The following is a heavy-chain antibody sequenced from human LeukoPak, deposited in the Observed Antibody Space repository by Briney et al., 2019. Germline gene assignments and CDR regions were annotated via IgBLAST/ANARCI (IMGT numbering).Heavy chain of an antibody. CDR1: GYSISSGYY. V-gene: IGHV4-38-2*02. CDR3: ARDMVRGVGDY. Sequence: SETLSLTCTVSGYSISSGYYWGWIRQPPGKGLEWIGSIYHSGSTYYNPSLKSRVTISVDTSKNQFSLKLSSVTAADTAVYYCARDMVRGVGDYWGQGTLVTVSS. D-gene: IGHD3-10*01. CDR2: IYHSGST. J-gene: IGHJ4*02.